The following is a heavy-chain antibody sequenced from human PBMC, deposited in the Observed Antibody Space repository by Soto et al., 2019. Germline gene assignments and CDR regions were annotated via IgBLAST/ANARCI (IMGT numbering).Heavy chain of an antibody. Sequence: LRLSCAASGFTFSSYGMHWVRQAPGKGLEWVAVIWYDGSNKYYADSVKGRFTISRDNSKNTLYLQMNSLRAEDTAVYYCARDVLRFLEWLLSYGMDVWGQGTTVTVSS. J-gene: IGHJ6*02. CDR2: IWYDGSNK. CDR1: GFTFSSYG. V-gene: IGHV3-33*01. CDR3: ARDVLRFLEWLLSYGMDV. D-gene: IGHD3-3*01.